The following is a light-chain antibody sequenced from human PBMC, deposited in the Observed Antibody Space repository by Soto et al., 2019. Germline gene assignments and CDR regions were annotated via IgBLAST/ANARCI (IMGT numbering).Light chain of an antibody. CDR3: LHYENLPLT. J-gene: IGKJ4*02. V-gene: IGKV1-33*01. CDR2: NAS. Sequence: DIQMTQSPSTLSASVGDRVTITCLASQSISSWLAWYQQKPGKAPKLLIYNASNLKTGVPSRFSGSGSRTHFIFIISRLQTEDIATYYCLHYENLPLTFGGGTKVDNK. CDR1: QSISSW.